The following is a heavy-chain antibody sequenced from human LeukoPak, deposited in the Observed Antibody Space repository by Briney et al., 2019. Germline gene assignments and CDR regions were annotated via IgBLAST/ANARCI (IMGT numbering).Heavy chain of an antibody. CDR2: ISSSSSYI. D-gene: IGHD3-16*01. Sequence: AGGSLRLSCAASGFTFSSHWMNWVRQAPGKGLEWVSSISSSSSYIYYADSVKGRFTISRDNAKNSLYLQMNSLRAEDTAVYYCARALDMITFGGGQNQYWGQGTLVTVSS. CDR1: GFTFSSHW. J-gene: IGHJ4*02. CDR3: ARALDMITFGGGQNQY. V-gene: IGHV3-21*01.